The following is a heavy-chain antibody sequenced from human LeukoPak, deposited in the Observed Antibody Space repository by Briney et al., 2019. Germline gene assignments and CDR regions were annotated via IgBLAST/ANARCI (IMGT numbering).Heavy chain of an antibody. V-gene: IGHV3-23*01. CDR3: AKDPAGTISSNWYPHWFDP. CDR2: ISGSGGST. Sequence: GGSLRLSCAASGFTFSSYAMSWVRQAPGKGLEWVSAISGSGGSTYYADSVKGRFTISRDNSKNTLYLQMNSLRAEDTAVYYCAKDPAGTISSNWYPHWFDPWGQGTLVTVSS. CDR1: GFTFSSYA. D-gene: IGHD6-13*01. J-gene: IGHJ5*02.